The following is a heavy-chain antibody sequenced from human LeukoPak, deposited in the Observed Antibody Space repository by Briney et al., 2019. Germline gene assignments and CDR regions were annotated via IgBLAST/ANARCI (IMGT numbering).Heavy chain of an antibody. Sequence: ASVKVSCKASGGTYSSYAISWVRQAPGQGLEWMGGIIPIFGTANYAQKFQGRVTITADKSTSTAYMELSSLRSEDTAVYYCARDYYGSGSYYSDYWGQGTLVTVSS. V-gene: IGHV1-69*06. CDR3: ARDYYGSGSYYSDY. J-gene: IGHJ4*02. CDR2: IIPIFGTA. D-gene: IGHD3-10*01. CDR1: GGTYSSYA.